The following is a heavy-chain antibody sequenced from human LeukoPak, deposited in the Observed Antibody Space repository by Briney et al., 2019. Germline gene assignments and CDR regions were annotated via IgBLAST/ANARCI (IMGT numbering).Heavy chain of an antibody. Sequence: PSETLSLTCTVSGGSISSSSYYWGWIRQPPGKGLEWIGSIYYSGSTYYHPSLKSRVTISVDTSKNQFSLKLSSVTAADTAVYYCARELYDSSGYYYGVYYYYYMDVWGKGTTVTVSS. CDR3: ARELYDSSGYYYGVYYYYYMDV. V-gene: IGHV4-39*07. J-gene: IGHJ6*03. CDR1: GGSISSSSYY. D-gene: IGHD3-22*01. CDR2: IYYSGST.